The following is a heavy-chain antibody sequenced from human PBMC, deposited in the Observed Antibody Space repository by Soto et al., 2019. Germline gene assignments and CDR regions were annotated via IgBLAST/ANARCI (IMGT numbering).Heavy chain of an antibody. D-gene: IGHD3-9*01. Sequence: QVQLVQSGAEVKKPGASVKVSCKASGYTFTSYGISWVRQAPGQGLEWMGWISAYNGNTNYAQKLQGRVTMTTDTSTSTAYMELRSLRSDDTAVYYCARVSPVLRYFDGLSRYGMDVWGQGTTVTVSS. J-gene: IGHJ6*02. V-gene: IGHV1-18*01. CDR2: ISAYNGNT. CDR3: ARVSPVLRYFDGLSRYGMDV. CDR1: GYTFTSYG.